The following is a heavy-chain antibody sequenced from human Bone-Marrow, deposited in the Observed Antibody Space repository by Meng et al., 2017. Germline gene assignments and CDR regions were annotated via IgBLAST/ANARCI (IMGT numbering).Heavy chain of an antibody. V-gene: IGHV3-21*03. CDR3: ARGEGGWYAYYYYGMDV. D-gene: IGHD6-19*01. CDR1: GFTFSSYA. CDR2: ISSSSSYI. J-gene: IGHJ6*02. Sequence: GESLKISCAASGFTFSSYAMSWVRQAPGKGLEWVSSISSSSSYIYYADSVKGRFTISRDNAKNSLYLQMNSLRAEDTAVYYCARGEGGWYAYYYYGMDVWGQGTTVTVSS.